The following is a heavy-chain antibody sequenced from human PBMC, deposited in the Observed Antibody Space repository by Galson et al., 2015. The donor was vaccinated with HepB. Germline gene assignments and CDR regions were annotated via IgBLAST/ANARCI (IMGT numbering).Heavy chain of an antibody. Sequence: SLRLSCAASGFTFSGSGIHWVRLVSGKGLEWVGRIRNRANNYATAYAASVRGRFTVSRDDSKNTAYLQMNSLKTEDTAVYYCTRPGYGSSWFLDYSHGMDIWGQGTTVIVS. J-gene: IGHJ6*02. CDR3: TRPGYGSSWFLDYSHGMDI. V-gene: IGHV3-73*01. D-gene: IGHD6-13*01. CDR1: GFTFSGSG. CDR2: IRNRANNYAT.